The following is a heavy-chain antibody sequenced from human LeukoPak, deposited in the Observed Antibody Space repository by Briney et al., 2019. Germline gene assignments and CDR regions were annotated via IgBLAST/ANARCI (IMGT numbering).Heavy chain of an antibody. Sequence: GGSPRLSCAASGITVSGNYMAWVRQAPGKGLEWASVIYSGGNTYHADSVKGRFSISRDNSKNTVHLQMNGLRVEDTAVYYCARLVTGTTVINSGWFDPWGRGTLVTVSS. CDR1: GITVSGNY. V-gene: IGHV3-66*04. J-gene: IGHJ5*02. CDR2: IYSGGNT. CDR3: ARLVTGTTVINSGWFDP. D-gene: IGHD4-23*01.